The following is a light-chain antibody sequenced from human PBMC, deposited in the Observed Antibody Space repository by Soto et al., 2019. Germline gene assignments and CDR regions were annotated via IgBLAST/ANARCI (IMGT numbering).Light chain of an antibody. V-gene: IGKV1-27*01. CDR3: QKYNSAPWT. Sequence: DIQMTQSPSSLSASVGDRVTITCRASQGISNYLAWYQQKPGKVPILLIYGASTLQSGVPSRFSGIGSGTDFTLTINSLQPEDVATYYCQKYNSAPWTFGQGTKVEIK. J-gene: IGKJ1*01. CDR1: QGISNY. CDR2: GAS.